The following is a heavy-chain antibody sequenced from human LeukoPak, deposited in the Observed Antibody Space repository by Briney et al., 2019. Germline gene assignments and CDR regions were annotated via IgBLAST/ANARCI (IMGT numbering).Heavy chain of an antibody. Sequence: GASVKVSCKASGYTFTSYAMNWVRQAPGQGLEWMGWTNTNTGNPTYAQGFTGRFVFSLDTSVSTAYLQISSLKAEDTAVYYCARRPYCTNGVCYGELGFDPWGQGTLVTVSS. CDR1: GYTFTSYA. CDR3: ARRPYCTNGVCYGELGFDP. CDR2: TNTNTGNP. D-gene: IGHD2-8*01. V-gene: IGHV7-4-1*02. J-gene: IGHJ5*02.